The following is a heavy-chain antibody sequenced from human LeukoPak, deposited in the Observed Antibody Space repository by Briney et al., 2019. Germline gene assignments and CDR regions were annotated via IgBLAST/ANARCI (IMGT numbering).Heavy chain of an antibody. CDR2: ISAYNGNT. CDR1: GYTFTSYG. J-gene: IGHJ4*02. D-gene: IGHD3-10*01. CDR3: ARVQGVRGVPVDY. Sequence: GASVKVSCKASGYTFTSYGISWVRQAPGQGLEWMGWISAYNGNTNYAQKRQGRVTMTTDTSTSTAYIELRSLRSDDTAVYYGARVQGVRGVPVDYWGQGTLVTVSS. V-gene: IGHV1-18*01.